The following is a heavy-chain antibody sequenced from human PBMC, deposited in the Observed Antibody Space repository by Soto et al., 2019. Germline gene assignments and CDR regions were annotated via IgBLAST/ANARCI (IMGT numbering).Heavy chain of an antibody. D-gene: IGHD3-3*01. CDR1: GGTFSTHA. CDR3: ATDKSPAFGVGMANRGHRNWGDP. Sequence: QVQLVQSGSEVKKPGSSVKVSCRASGGTFSTHAISWVRQAPGQGLEWMGGIVPKFGSTNYARRFRDRVTITPDKSTNTAYTESSTVQAEDTALYFGATDKSPAFGVGMANRGHRNWGDPWGEGSLVPV. CDR2: IVPKFGST. J-gene: IGHJ5*01. V-gene: IGHV1-69*14.